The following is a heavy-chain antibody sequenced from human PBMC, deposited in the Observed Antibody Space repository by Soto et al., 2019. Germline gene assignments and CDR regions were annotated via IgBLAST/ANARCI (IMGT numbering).Heavy chain of an antibody. CDR2: IIPISGTV. D-gene: IGHD2-15*01. CDR3: ARSPDCSGGSCYSLIGY. V-gene: IGHV1-69*01. J-gene: IGHJ4*02. CDR1: GGTFSGYA. Sequence: QVPLEQSGAEVKKPGSSVKVSCQASGGTFSGYALSWVRQAPGQGLEWMGGIIPISGTVIYAQKFQGRVTITAGESTSTAYMELRSLRSEDTAIYYCARSPDCSGGSCYSLIGYWGQGTLVTVS.